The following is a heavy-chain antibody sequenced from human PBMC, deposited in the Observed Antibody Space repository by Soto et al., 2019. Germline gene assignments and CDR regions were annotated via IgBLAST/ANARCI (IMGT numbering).Heavy chain of an antibody. D-gene: IGHD6-19*01. CDR1: SDSIAGENW. Sequence: QVQLQESGPGLVKPSETLSLTCTVSSDSIAGENWWSWVRQPPGLGLEWIGEVFHTGGTNYNPSHKSRVTMEVDKSKNQFSLNLISATAADTAVYYCARVFSSGSGWMYYFDFWGQGTLVSVSS. J-gene: IGHJ4*02. V-gene: IGHV4-4*02. CDR2: VFHTGGT. CDR3: ARVFSSGSGWMYYFDF.